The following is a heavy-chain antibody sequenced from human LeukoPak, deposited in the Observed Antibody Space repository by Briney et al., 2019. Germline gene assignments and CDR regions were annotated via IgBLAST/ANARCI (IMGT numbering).Heavy chain of an antibody. J-gene: IGHJ3*02. CDR3: ARVGAFNEAFDI. V-gene: IGHV3-30-3*01. D-gene: IGHD1-26*01. CDR1: GFTFSSYA. Sequence: GGSLRLSCAASGFTFSSYAMHWVRQAPGKGLEWVAVISYDGSNKYYADSVKGRFTISRDNSKNTLYLQMNSLRDEDTAVYYCARVGAFNEAFDIWGQGTMVTVSS. CDR2: ISYDGSNK.